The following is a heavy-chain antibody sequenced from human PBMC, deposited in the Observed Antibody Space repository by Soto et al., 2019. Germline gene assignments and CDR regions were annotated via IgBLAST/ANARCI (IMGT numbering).Heavy chain of an antibody. D-gene: IGHD3-3*02. CDR3: ARGQLHYLGGYPPPPNAFDV. CDR1: GFTFSDYT. J-gene: IGHJ3*01. CDR2: VSGSSRYI. Sequence: EVQLVESGGGLVKPGGSLRLSCAASGFTFSDYTMNWVRQAPGKGLEWVSSVSGSSRYIYYTDSLKGRFTISRDNAENSQYLEVNSPTAEDPAIFYCARGQLHYLGGYPPPPNAFDVWGQGTMVTVSS. V-gene: IGHV3-21*01.